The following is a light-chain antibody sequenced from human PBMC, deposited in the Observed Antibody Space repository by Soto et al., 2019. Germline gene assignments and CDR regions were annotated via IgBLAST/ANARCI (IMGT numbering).Light chain of an antibody. V-gene: IGKV3-11*01. CDR2: DAS. CDR3: QQRSNGPRT. Sequence: EIVLTQSPATLSLSPGERATLSCRASQSVSNSLAWYQQKPGQAPRLLIYDASNRATGFPARFSGSGSGTDFTLTISSLEPEDFAVYYCQQRSNGPRTFGQGTKLEIK. CDR1: QSVSNS. J-gene: IGKJ2*01.